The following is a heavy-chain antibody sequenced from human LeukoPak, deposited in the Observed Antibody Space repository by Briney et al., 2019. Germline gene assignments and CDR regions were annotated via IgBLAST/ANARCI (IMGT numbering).Heavy chain of an antibody. CDR3: ASPHNAGAFDI. CDR2: INHSGST. CDR1: GGSLSGYY. J-gene: IGHJ3*02. V-gene: IGHV4-34*01. D-gene: IGHD1-14*01. Sequence: PETLSLTCAVYGGSLSGYYWSWIRQPPGKGLEWIGEINHSGSTNYNPSLKSRVTVSVDTSKNQFSLKLSSVTAADTAVYYCASPHNAGAFDIWGQGTMVTVSS.